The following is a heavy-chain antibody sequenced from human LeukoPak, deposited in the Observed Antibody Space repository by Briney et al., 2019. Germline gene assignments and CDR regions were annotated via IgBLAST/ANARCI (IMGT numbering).Heavy chain of an antibody. J-gene: IGHJ6*03. CDR2: INPNSGGT. D-gene: IGHD2-15*01. CDR3: ARVGQWSALSGASYYYYYYMDV. Sequence: GASVKVSCKASGYTFTGYYMRWVRQAPGQGLEWMGWINPNSGGTNYAQKFQGRVTMTRDTSISTAYMELSRLRSDDTAVYYCARVGQWSALSGASYYYYYYMDVWGKGTTVTVSS. CDR1: GYTFTGYY. V-gene: IGHV1-2*02.